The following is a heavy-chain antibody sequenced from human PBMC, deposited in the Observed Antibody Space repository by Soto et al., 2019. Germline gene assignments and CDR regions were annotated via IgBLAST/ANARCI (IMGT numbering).Heavy chain of an antibody. CDR1: GYSFTSYW. CDR2: IDPSDSYT. D-gene: IGHD3-22*01. CDR3: ARDSYYYDSSGYSTDY. V-gene: IGHV5-10-1*01. Sequence: GESLKISCKGSGYSFTSYWISWVRQMPGKGLGWMGRIDPSDSYTNYSPSFQGHVTISADKSISTAYLQWSSLKASDTAMYYCARDSYYYDSSGYSTDYWGQGTLVTVSS. J-gene: IGHJ4*02.